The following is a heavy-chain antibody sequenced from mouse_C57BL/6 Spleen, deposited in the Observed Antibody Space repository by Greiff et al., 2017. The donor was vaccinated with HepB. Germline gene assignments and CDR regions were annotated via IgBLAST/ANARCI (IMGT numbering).Heavy chain of an antibody. J-gene: IGHJ2*01. V-gene: IGHV1-78*01. Sequence: VQLVESDAELVKPGASVKISCKVSGYTFTDHTVHWMKQRPEQGLEWIGYIYPRDGSTKYNEKFKGKATLTADKSSSTAYMQLNSLTSEDSAVYFCAREEFITTVVADYWGQGTTLTVSS. CDR1: GYTFTDHT. CDR3: AREEFITTVVADY. CDR2: IYPRDGST. D-gene: IGHD1-1*01.